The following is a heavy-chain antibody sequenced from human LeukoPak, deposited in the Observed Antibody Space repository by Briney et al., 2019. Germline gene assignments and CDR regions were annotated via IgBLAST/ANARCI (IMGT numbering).Heavy chain of an antibody. CDR3: ARGYCRDDICQVFPY. D-gene: IGHD2-21*02. Sequence: PSETLSLTCTVSGGSVSSYYWSWIRQTPEKGLEWIGYMSYSGRTDYGPSLKSRVTMSVDTSKNQFSLRMSYVTAADTGVYYCARGYCRDDICQVFPYWGQGTLVTVSS. CDR2: MSYSGRT. J-gene: IGHJ4*02. CDR1: GGSVSSYY. V-gene: IGHV4-59*02.